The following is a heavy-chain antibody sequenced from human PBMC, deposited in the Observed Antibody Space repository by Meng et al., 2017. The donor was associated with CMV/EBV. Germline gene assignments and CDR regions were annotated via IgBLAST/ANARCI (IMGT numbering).Heavy chain of an antibody. D-gene: IGHD5-18*01. CDR1: GGTFSSYA. CDR3: ARGGYSYGFFWFDP. V-gene: IGHV1-69*01. Sequence: QVQLVQSGAEVKKPGSSVTVSCKASGGTFSSYAISWVRQAPGQGLEWMGGIIPIFGTANYAQKFRGRVTITADEFTSTAYMELSSLRSEDTAVYYCARGGYSYGFFWFDPWGQGTLVTVSS. CDR2: IIPIFGTA. J-gene: IGHJ5*02.